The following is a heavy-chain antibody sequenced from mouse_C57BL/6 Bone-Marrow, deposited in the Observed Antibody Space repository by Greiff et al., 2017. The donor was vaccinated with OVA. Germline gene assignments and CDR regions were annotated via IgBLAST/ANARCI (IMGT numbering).Heavy chain of an antibody. J-gene: IGHJ3*01. Sequence: QVQLQQSGPELVKPGASVKISCKASGYAFSSSWMNWVKQRPGKGLEWIGRLYPGDGDTNYNGKFKGKATLTADKSSSTAYMQLSSLTSEDSAVYFCARHAYYSNPFAYWGQGTLVTVSA. CDR2: LYPGDGDT. CDR1: GYAFSSSW. D-gene: IGHD2-5*01. V-gene: IGHV1-82*01. CDR3: ARHAYYSNPFAY.